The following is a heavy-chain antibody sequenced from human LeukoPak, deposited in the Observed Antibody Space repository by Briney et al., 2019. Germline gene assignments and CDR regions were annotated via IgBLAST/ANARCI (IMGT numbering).Heavy chain of an antibody. CDR1: GFTVSSNY. CDR3: ARDPGIAAAGTNYYYGMDV. J-gene: IGHJ6*02. D-gene: IGHD6-13*01. V-gene: IGHV3-53*01. Sequence: GSLRLSCAASGFTVSSNYMSWVRQAPGKGPEWVSVIYSGGSTYYADSVKGRFTISRDNSKNTLYLQMNSLRAEDTAVYYCARDPGIAAAGTNYYYGMDVWGQGTTVTVSS. CDR2: IYSGGST.